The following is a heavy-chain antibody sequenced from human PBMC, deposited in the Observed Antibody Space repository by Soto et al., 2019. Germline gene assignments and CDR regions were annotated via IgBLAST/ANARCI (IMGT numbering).Heavy chain of an antibody. V-gene: IGHV3-74*01. CDR1: GFTFSIYW. J-gene: IGHJ4*02. D-gene: IGHD2-21*01. Sequence: EVQLVESGGGLVQPGGSLRLSCAASGFTFSIYWMHWVRQAPGKGLVWVSRMNMDGSRTSYADFAKGRFTISRDDAKSTVCLQMSNLRAEDTAVYYCVRGDGDRYDGHGYLGRHWGQGTLVTVSS. CDR3: VRGDGDRYDGHGYLGRH. CDR2: MNMDGSRT.